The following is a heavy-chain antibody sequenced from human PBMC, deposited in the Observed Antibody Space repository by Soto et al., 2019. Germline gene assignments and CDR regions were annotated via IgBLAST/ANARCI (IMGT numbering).Heavy chain of an antibody. CDR2: IIPLFGTT. J-gene: IGHJ4*02. CDR1: GGTFSNYA. Sequence: QVQLLQSGAEVRKPGSSVKVSCKASGGTFSNYAISWVRQAPGQGLEWMGGIIPLFGTTNHAQEFRGRVSITAVEFTNTTYMEWSSLRSDDTAVYYCARASDYQMLFLHSWGQGTLVTVSS. D-gene: IGHD3-10*01. CDR3: ARASDYQMLFLHS. V-gene: IGHV1-69*01.